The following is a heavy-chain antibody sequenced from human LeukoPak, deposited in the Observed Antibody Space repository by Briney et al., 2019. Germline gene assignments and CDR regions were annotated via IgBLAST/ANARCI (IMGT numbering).Heavy chain of an antibody. V-gene: IGHV3-21*01. Sequence: PGGSLRLSCAASGFTFSSYSMNWVRQAPGKGLEWVSSISSSSSYIYYADSVKGRFTIPRDNAKNSLYLQMNSLRAEDTAVYYCARNYYDSSGYAVLDAFDIWGQGTMVTVSS. J-gene: IGHJ3*02. CDR1: GFTFSSYS. CDR3: ARNYYDSSGYAVLDAFDI. CDR2: ISSSSSYI. D-gene: IGHD3-22*01.